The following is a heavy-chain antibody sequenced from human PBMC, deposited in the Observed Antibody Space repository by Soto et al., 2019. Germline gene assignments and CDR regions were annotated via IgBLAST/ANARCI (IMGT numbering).Heavy chain of an antibody. CDR2: ISGSGIST. D-gene: IGHD5-18*01. CDR3: AKEAGYSYGYDGMDV. CDR1: GFTFSSYA. V-gene: IGHV3-23*01. Sequence: EVQLLESGGGLVQPGGSLRLSCAASGFTFSSYAMSWVRQAPGKGLEWVSAISGSGISTYYADSVKGRFTISRDNSKNTLYLQMNSLRTDDTAVYYCAKEAGYSYGYDGMDVWGQGTTVTVSS. J-gene: IGHJ6*02.